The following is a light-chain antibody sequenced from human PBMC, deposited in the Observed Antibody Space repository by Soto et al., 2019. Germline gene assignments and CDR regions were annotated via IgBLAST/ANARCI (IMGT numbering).Light chain of an antibody. CDR1: QSISSW. V-gene: IGKV1-5*01. CDR2: DAS. J-gene: IGKJ4*01. Sequence: DIQMTQAPSTLYASVGDRVTITCRASQSISSWLAWYQQKPGKAPKLLIYDASSFESGVPSRFRGSGSGTDCTLTIISLQPEDIATYHYQQLNNYPLTFGGGTKVDNK. CDR3: QQLNNYPLT.